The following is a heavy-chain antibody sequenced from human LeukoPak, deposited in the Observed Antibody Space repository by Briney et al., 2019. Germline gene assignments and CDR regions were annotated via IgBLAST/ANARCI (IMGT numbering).Heavy chain of an antibody. CDR2: INPNSGGT. V-gene: IGHV1-2*02. CDR3: ARVEDSSGYYQPDY. CDR1: GYTFTGYY. D-gene: IGHD3-22*01. Sequence: ASVKVSCKAPGYTFTGYYMHWVRQAPGQGLEWMGWINPNSGGTNYAQKFQGRVTMTRDTSISTAYMELSRLRSDDTAVYYCARVEDSSGYYQPDYWGQGTLVTVSS. J-gene: IGHJ4*02.